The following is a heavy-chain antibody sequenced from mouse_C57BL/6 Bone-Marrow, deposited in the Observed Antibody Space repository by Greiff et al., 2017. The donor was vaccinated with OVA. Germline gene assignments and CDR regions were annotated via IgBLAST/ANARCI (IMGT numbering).Heavy chain of an antibody. D-gene: IGHD2-4*01. CDR3: ARHNYDYDHYYAMDY. J-gene: IGHJ4*01. Sequence: EVQVVESGGGLVQPGGSLKLSCAASGFTFSDYYMYWVRQTPEKRLEWVAYISNGGGSTYYPDTVKGRFTISRDTAKNTLYLQMSRLKSEDTAMYYCARHNYDYDHYYAMDYWGQGTSVTVSS. CDR2: ISNGGGST. V-gene: IGHV5-12*01. CDR1: GFTFSDYY.